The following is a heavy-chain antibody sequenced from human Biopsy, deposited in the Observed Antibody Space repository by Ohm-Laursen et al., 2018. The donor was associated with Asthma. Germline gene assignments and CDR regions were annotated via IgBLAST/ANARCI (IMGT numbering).Heavy chain of an antibody. CDR2: VKGDGRRT. V-gene: IGHV3-74*01. J-gene: IGHJ6*02. CDR1: GLTFSDYC. D-gene: IGHD2-2*01. CDR3: ARDGVVPDAMYYHYYYGLDV. Sequence: GSLRLSCAASGLTFSDYCMHWVRQAPGKGLEWVSRVKGDGRRTSYADSVKGRFTISRDNAKNTLYLQMNSLRVEDTAVYYCARDGVVPDAMYYHYYYGLDVWGQGTTVTVSS.